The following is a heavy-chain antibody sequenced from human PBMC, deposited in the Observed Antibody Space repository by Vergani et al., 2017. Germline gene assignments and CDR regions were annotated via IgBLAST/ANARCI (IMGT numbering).Heavy chain of an antibody. V-gene: IGHV3-23*01. CDR1: GFTFSSHA. D-gene: IGHD5-24*01. CDR3: GRGSDNYN. Sequence: EVQLWQSEGDGVQPGGSLRLSCVASGFTFSSHAMSGVRQCHGQGLDWVASITNTDDSTHYANSVKGRVTISSDNSKNTLSLQMNSLIVEDTSVYYCGRGSDNYNWGQGTLVTVSS. J-gene: IGHJ4*02. CDR2: ITNTDDST.